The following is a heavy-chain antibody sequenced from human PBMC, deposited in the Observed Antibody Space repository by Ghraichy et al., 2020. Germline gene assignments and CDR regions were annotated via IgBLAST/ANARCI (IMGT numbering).Heavy chain of an antibody. Sequence: LSLTCAASGFAFSDYSMNWVRQAPGKGLEWVSYISRSSSTTYYADSVKDRFIISRDNAKKSLYRQMNSLRAEDTAVYYCARVQRGDFVTTTEFYHPDYWGQGTLVTVSS. V-gene: IGHV3-48*01. CDR1: GFAFSDYS. J-gene: IGHJ4*02. CDR2: ISRSSSTT. D-gene: IGHD5-12*01. CDR3: ARVQRGDFVTTTEFYHPDY.